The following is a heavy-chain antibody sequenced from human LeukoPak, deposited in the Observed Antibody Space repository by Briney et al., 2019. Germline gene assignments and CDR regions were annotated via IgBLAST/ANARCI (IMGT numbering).Heavy chain of an antibody. V-gene: IGHV3-7*03. CDR1: GFTFSSYW. CDR2: IKQDGSEK. D-gene: IGHD6-19*01. J-gene: IGHJ4*02. CDR3: AKGKYSSGGVPDY. Sequence: GGSLRLSCAASGFTFSSYWMSWVREAPGKGLEWVANIKQDGSEKYYVDSVKGRFTVSRDNSKNTLYLQINSLRGEDTAVYYCAKGKYSSGGVPDYWGQGTLVTVSS.